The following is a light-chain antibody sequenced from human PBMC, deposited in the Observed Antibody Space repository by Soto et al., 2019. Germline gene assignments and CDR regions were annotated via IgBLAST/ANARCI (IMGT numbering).Light chain of an antibody. J-gene: IGKJ4*01. CDR3: HQYGSSPPLT. Sequence: EIVLTQSPGTLSLSPGERATLSSRASQTVSSSYLAWYQQKPGQAPRLLIYGASNRATGIPDRFSGSGSGTDFSLTINRLEPEDFAVYYCHQYGSSPPLTFGGGTKVEIK. V-gene: IGKV3-20*01. CDR2: GAS. CDR1: QTVSSSY.